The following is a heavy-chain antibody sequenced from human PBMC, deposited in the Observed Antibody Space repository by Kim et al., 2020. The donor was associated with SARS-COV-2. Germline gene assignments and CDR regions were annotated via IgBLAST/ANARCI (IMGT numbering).Heavy chain of an antibody. CDR1: GFTFSTYS. Sequence: GGSLRLSCAASGFTFSTYSMTWVRQAPGKGLEWVSSISVSSSHIYYADSVKGRFTISRDNAKNSLDLQMNSLRAEDTAVYYCARRGDTSGYYWGQGTRVTVST. D-gene: IGHD3-22*01. CDR2: ISVSSSHI. V-gene: IGHV3-21*01. CDR3: ARRGDTSGYY. J-gene: IGHJ4*02.